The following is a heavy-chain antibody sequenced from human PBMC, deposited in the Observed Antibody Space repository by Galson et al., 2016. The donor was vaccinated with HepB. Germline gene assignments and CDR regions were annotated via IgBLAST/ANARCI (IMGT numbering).Heavy chain of an antibody. CDR2: ISSSSSYI. CDR1: GFTFSTYS. V-gene: IGHV3-21*01. CDR3: ARTTGERWLQAFDY. Sequence: SLRLSCAASGFTFSTYSMNWVRQAPGKGLEWVSSISSSSSYIYYADSVKGRFTISRDNAKNSLYLQMNSPRAEDTAMYYCARTTGERWLQAFDYWGQGTLVTVSS. J-gene: IGHJ4*02. D-gene: IGHD5-24*01.